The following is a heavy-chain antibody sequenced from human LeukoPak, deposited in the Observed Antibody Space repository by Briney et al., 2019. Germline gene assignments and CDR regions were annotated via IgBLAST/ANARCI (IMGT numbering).Heavy chain of an antibody. CDR3: AKGDFYGSGRDYYYYMDV. CDR1: GFTFSSYA. V-gene: IGHV3-23*01. D-gene: IGHD3-10*01. Sequence: GGSLRLSCAASGFTFSSYAMSWVRQAPGKGLEWVSAISGSGGSTYYADSMKGRFTISRDNSKNTLYLQMNSLRAEDTAVYNCAKGDFYGSGRDYYYYMDVWGKGTTVTISS. CDR2: ISGSGGST. J-gene: IGHJ6*03.